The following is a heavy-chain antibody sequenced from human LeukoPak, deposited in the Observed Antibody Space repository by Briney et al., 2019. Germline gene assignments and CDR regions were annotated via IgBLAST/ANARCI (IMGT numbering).Heavy chain of an antibody. V-gene: IGHV4-34*01. CDR1: GGSFSGYY. D-gene: IGHD1-1*01. CDR2: INHSGST. J-gene: IGHJ5*02. CDR3: ARGYVSTRYGTGWFDP. Sequence: PSETLSLTCAVYGGSFSGYYWSWIRQPPGKGLEWIGEINHSGSTNYNPSLKSRVTISVDTSKNQFSLKLSSVTAADTAVYYCARGYVSTRYGTGWFDPWGQGTLVTVSS.